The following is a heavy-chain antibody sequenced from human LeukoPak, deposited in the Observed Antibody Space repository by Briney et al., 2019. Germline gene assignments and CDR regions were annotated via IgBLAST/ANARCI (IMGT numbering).Heavy chain of an antibody. CDR3: ARAALMTTPTTDLYYFDY. V-gene: IGHV4-4*07. D-gene: IGHD3-16*01. J-gene: IGHJ4*02. Sequence: SETLSLTCTVSGGSISSYHWSWIRQAAGKGLEWIGRIYTSESTKYNPSLKSRVTMSVDTSKNQISLKLSSVTAADTAVYYCARAALMTTPTTDLYYFDYRGQGTLVTVSS. CDR2: IYTSEST. CDR1: GGSISSYH.